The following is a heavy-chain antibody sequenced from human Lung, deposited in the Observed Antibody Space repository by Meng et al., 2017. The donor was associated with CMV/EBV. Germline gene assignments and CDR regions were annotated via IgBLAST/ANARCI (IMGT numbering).Heavy chain of an antibody. CDR1: GGTFSSYA. Sequence: XVXVSXXASGGTFSSYAISWVRQAPGQGLEWMGGIIPIFGTANYAQKFQGRVTITTDESTSTAYMELSSLRSEDTAVYYCAREGCSSTSCYGWFDPWGQGTLVXVSS. CDR2: IIPIFGTA. D-gene: IGHD2-2*01. CDR3: AREGCSSTSCYGWFDP. J-gene: IGHJ5*02. V-gene: IGHV1-69*05.